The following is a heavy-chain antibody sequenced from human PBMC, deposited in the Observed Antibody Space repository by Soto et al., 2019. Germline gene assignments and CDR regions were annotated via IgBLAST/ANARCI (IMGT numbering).Heavy chain of an antibody. CDR1: GFTFSSYA. CDR3: ARDQADSGIAAAGPLNWFDP. Sequence: QVQLVESGGGVVQPGRSLRLSCAASGFTFSSYAMHWVRQAPGKGLEWVAVISYDGSNKYYADSVKGRFTISRDNSKNTLYLQMNSLRAEDTAVYYCARDQADSGIAAAGPLNWFDPWGQGTLVTVSS. J-gene: IGHJ5*02. D-gene: IGHD6-13*01. V-gene: IGHV3-30-3*01. CDR2: ISYDGSNK.